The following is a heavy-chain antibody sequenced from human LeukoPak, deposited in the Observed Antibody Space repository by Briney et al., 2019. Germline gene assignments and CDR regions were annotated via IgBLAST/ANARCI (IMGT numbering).Heavy chain of an antibody. CDR2: IGGSGGRT. J-gene: IGHJ5*02. V-gene: IGHV3-23*01. CDR3: ARAAAATGAFRDNWFDP. CDR1: GFTFSSYG. Sequence: GGSLRLSCAASGFTFSSYGMHWVRQAPGKGLEWVSAIGGSGGRTYYADSVKGRFTISRDNSENTLYLQMNSLRAEDTAVFYCARAAAATGAFRDNWFDPWGQGTLVTVSS. D-gene: IGHD6-13*01.